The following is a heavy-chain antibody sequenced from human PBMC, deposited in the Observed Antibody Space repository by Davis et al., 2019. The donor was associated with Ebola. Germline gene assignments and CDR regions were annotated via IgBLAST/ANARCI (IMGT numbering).Heavy chain of an antibody. D-gene: IGHD5-12*01. Sequence: PGGSLRLSCAASGFTFSSYWMHWVRQAPGKGLVWVSRINPDGSFTDYADSVKSRITINPDTSKNQLSLQLNSVTTEDTAVYYCVRGWLRAGMDVWGKGTTVTVSS. CDR1: GFTFSSYW. J-gene: IGHJ6*04. CDR2: INPDGSFT. V-gene: IGHV3-74*01. CDR3: VRGWLRAGMDV.